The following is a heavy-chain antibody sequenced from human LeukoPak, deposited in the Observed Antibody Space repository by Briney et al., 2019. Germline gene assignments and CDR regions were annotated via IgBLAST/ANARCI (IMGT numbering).Heavy chain of an antibody. V-gene: IGHV1-8*02. CDR1: GYTFTSYD. CDR2: MNPNSGNT. CDR3: AKREEGRLPLFYFFNGL. D-gene: IGHD2/OR15-2a*01. J-gene: IGHJ6*04. Sequence: GASVKVSCKASGYTFTSYDINWVRQATGQGLEWMGWMNPNSGNTGYAQKLQGRVTMTTDTSTSTAYMELRSLRSDDTAVYYCAKREEGRLPLFYFFNGLLGKGTTVTVSS.